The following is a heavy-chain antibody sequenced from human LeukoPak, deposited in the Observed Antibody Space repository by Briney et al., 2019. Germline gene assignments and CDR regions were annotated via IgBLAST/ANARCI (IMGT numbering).Heavy chain of an antibody. D-gene: IGHD2-15*01. J-gene: IGHJ6*02. CDR3: ARTGYCSGGSSYPYYYGMDV. V-gene: IGHV1-2*02. Sequence: ASVKVSCKASGYTFTGYFMHWVRQAPGQGLEWMGWINPNSGGTNYAQKFQGRVTMTRDTSISTAYMELSRLRSDDTAIYYCARTGYCSGGSSYPYYYGMDVWGQGTTVTVSS. CDR1: GYTFTGYF. CDR2: INPNSGGT.